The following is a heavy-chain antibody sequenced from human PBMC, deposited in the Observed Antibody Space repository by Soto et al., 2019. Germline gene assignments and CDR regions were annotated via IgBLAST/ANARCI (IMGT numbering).Heavy chain of an antibody. CDR1: GFSLSTTAVS. CDR2: IYWDDDK. D-gene: IGHD2-15*01. Sequence: QITLKESGPTLVKPTQTLTLTCTFSGFSLSTTAVSVGWIRQPPGKALEWLALIYWDDDKRYSPSLKSRLTITEDSSKNQVVLTMTNMDPVDTATSYCSHVLGYWGGGTCYHSVNYIDVWGEGNTVTVSS. V-gene: IGHV2-5*02. CDR3: SHVLGYWGGGTCYHSVNYIDV. J-gene: IGHJ6*03.